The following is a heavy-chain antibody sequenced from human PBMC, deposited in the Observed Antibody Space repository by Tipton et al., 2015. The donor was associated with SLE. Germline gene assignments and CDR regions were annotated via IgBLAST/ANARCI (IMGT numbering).Heavy chain of an antibody. D-gene: IGHD3-22*01. CDR3: APTPSFCSSGSVD. CDR1: GGSISSSSYY. J-gene: IGHJ4*02. CDR2: IYSAGYL. Sequence: TLSLTCTVSGGSISSSSYYWGWIRQPPGKGLEWIGSIYSAGYLYYNPSLESRVTISIDTSKNQFSLKLNSVTAADTAVYYCAPTPSFCSSGSVDWGQGTLVTGSS. V-gene: IGHV4-39*01.